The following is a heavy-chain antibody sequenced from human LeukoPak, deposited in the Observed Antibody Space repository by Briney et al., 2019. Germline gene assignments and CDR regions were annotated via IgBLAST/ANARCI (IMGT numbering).Heavy chain of an antibody. CDR2: ISGSGGST. CDR1: GFTFSSYA. D-gene: IGHD3-3*01. V-gene: IGHV3-23*01. J-gene: IGHJ4*02. Sequence: GGSLRLSCAASGFTFSSYAMSWVRQAPGKGLEWVSAISGSGGSTYYADSVKGRFTISRDNSKNTLYLQMSSLRAEDTAVYYCAKDYYDFWSGYYYFDYWGQGTLVTVSS. CDR3: AKDYYDFWSGYYYFDY.